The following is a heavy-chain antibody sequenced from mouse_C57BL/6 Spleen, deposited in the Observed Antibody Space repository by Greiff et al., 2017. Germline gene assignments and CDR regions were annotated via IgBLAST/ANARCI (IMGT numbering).Heavy chain of an antibody. CDR2: INPNNGGT. J-gene: IGHJ1*03. CDR3: ASSSPDWYFDV. V-gene: IGHV1-26*01. Sequence: EVQLQQSGPELVKPGASVKISCKASGYTFTDYYMNWVKQSHGKSLEWIGDINPNNGGTSYNQKFKGKATLTVDKSSSTAYMEHRSLTSEDSAVYYCASSSPDWYFDVGGTGTTVTVSS. D-gene: IGHD1-1*01. CDR1: GYTFTDYY.